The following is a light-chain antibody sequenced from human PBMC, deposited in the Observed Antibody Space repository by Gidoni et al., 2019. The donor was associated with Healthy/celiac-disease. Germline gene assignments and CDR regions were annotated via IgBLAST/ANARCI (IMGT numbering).Light chain of an antibody. V-gene: IGKV1-39*01. CDR2: AAS. Sequence: DIQMTQSPSSLSASVGDRVTITCRASQSISSYLNWYQQKPEKAPKLLIYAASSFQSGVPSRFGGSGSGTDFTLTISSLQPEDFAPYYCQQSYSTPPTFGGGTKVEIK. CDR3: QQSYSTPPT. CDR1: QSISSY. J-gene: IGKJ4*01.